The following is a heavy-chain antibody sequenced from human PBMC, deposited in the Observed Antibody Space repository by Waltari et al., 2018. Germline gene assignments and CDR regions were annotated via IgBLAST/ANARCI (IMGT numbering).Heavy chain of an antibody. CDR2: ISYDGSNK. Sequence: QVQLVESGGGVVQPGRSLRLSCAASGFTFSSYAMHWVRRAPGKGLAGVGVISYDGSNKYSACSVKGGFTISRDNSKNTLYLQMNSLRAEDTAVYYCARGRVIATRSFDYWGQGTLVTVSS. CDR1: GFTFSSYA. V-gene: IGHV3-30*04. D-gene: IGHD2-21*01. CDR3: ARGRVIATRSFDY. J-gene: IGHJ4*02.